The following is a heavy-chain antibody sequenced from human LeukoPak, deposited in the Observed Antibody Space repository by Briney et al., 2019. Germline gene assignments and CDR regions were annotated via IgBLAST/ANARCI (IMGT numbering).Heavy chain of an antibody. D-gene: IGHD1-26*01. CDR1: GGSISSYY. J-gene: IGHJ6*02. V-gene: IGHV4-59*01. Sequence: SETLSLTCTVSGGSISSYYWSWIRQPPGKGLEWIGYIYYSGSTNYNPSLKSRVTISVDTSKNQFSLKLSSVTAADTAVYYCARGHGSYLHLRYNYGMDVWGQGTTVTVSS. CDR3: ARGHGSYLHLRYNYGMDV. CDR2: IYYSGST.